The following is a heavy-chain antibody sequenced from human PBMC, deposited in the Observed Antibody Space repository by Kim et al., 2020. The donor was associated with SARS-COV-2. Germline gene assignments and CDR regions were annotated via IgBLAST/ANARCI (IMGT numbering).Heavy chain of an antibody. CDR3: ARRPKNYSSSWYFRESRGEYYFDY. J-gene: IGHJ4*02. V-gene: IGHV1-8*01. Sequence: ASVKVSCKASGYTFTSYDINWVRQATGQGLEWMGWMNPNSGNTGYAQKFQGRVTMTRNTSISTAYMELSSLRSEDTAVYYCARRPKNYSSSWYFRESRGEYYFDYWGQGTLVTVSS. CDR1: GYTFTSYD. CDR2: MNPNSGNT. D-gene: IGHD6-13*01.